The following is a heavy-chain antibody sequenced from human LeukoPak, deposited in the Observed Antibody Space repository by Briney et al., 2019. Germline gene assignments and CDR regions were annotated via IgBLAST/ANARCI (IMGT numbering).Heavy chain of an antibody. CDR3: ARAGYCSSTSCSYYYHYYGMDV. D-gene: IGHD2-2*01. V-gene: IGHV3-30*03. J-gene: IGHJ6*02. CDR2: ISYDGSNK. Sequence: GGSLRLSCAASGXTFSGYGMHWVRQAPGKGQEWVAVISYDGSNKYYADSVKGRFTISRDNSKNTLYLQMDSLRAEDTAVYYCARAGYCSSTSCSYYYHYYGMDVWGQGTTVTVSS. CDR1: GXTFSGYG.